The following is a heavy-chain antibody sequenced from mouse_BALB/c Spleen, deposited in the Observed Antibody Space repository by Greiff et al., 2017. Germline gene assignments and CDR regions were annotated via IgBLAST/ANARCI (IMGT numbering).Heavy chain of an antibody. CDR3: ARGYYGSPYAMDY. D-gene: IGHD1-1*01. Sequence: QVQLQQSGAELVRPGSSVKISCKASGYAFSSYWMNWVKQRPGQGLEWIGQIYPGDGDTNYNGKFKGKATLTADKSSSTAYMQLSSLTSEDSAVYYCARGYYGSPYAMDYWGQGTSVTVSS. J-gene: IGHJ4*01. CDR2: IYPGDGDT. V-gene: IGHV1-80*01. CDR1: GYAFSSYW.